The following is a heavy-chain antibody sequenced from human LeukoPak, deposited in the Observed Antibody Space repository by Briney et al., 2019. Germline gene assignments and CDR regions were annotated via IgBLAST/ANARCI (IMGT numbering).Heavy chain of an antibody. Sequence: GGSLRLSCGASGFLLTAYAMSWVRQAPGKGLEWVSTICANGGTTYYADSVKGRFTISRDNSKKKIYLQMSSLRVEDTAVYYCAKRQGSTVEGNWYVDYWGRGSLVTVSS. CDR1: GFLLTAYA. CDR2: ICANGGTT. V-gene: IGHV3-23*01. J-gene: IGHJ2*01. CDR3: AKRQGSTVEGNWYVDY. D-gene: IGHD4-23*01.